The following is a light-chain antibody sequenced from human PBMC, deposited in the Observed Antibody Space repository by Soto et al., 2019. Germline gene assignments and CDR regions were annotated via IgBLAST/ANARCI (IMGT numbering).Light chain of an antibody. CDR3: QQYGSSPQT. Sequence: EIVLTQSPGTLSLSPGERATISCRASQSLSNGYLAWYQQEPGQAPRLLISGSSNRAPGIPERFSGSGSGTEFTLTISRLEPEDFAVYFCQQYGSSPQTFGQGTKVEI. CDR1: QSLSNGY. CDR2: GSS. V-gene: IGKV3-20*01. J-gene: IGKJ1*01.